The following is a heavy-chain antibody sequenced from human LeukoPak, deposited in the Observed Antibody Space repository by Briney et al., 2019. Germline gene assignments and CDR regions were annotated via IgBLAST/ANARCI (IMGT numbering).Heavy chain of an antibody. CDR1: GGSFSGYY. CDR2: INHSGST. V-gene: IGHV4-34*01. D-gene: IGHD1-14*01. CDR3: ARINPPYYYYGMDV. J-gene: IGHJ6*02. Sequence: SETLSLTCAVYGGSFSGYYWSWIRRPPGKGLEWIGEINHSGSTNCNPSLKSRVTISVDTSKNQFSLKLSSVTAADTAVYYCARINPPYYYYGMDVWGQGTTVTVSS.